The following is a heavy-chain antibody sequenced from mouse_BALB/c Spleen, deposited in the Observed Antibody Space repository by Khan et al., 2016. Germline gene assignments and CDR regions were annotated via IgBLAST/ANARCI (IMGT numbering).Heavy chain of an antibody. V-gene: IGHV3-2*02. CDR3: ARRGDYDGFYVHY. Sequence: EVQLQEPGPGLVKPSQSLSLTCAISGYSITSDYTWNWIRQFPGNKLEWMGYIRYSGGTSYNPSLKSRISITRDTSKNQFFLQLNSVTTEDTATCYAARRGDYDGFYVHYWGQGTTLTVSS. J-gene: IGHJ2*01. CDR2: IRYSGGT. D-gene: IGHD2-4*01. CDR1: GYSITSDYT.